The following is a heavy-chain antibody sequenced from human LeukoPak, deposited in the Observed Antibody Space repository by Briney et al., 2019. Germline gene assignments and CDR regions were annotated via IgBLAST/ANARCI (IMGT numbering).Heavy chain of an antibody. V-gene: IGHV3-23*01. J-gene: IGHJ4*02. Sequence: GGSLRLSCAAAGFTFSSYALSWVRQAPGKGLEWVSTISGRGDGIYYADSVKGRFTISRDSSKNTLYLQMNSLRAEDTAVYYCAKGQELDDGVFDSWGQGTMVTVSS. CDR1: GFTFSSYA. D-gene: IGHD1-1*01. CDR2: ISGRGDGI. CDR3: AKGQELDDGVFDS.